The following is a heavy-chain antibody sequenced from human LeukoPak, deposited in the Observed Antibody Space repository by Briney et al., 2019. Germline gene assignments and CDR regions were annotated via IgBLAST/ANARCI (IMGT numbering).Heavy chain of an antibody. J-gene: IGHJ5*02. D-gene: IGHD3-10*01. CDR2: IYSGGSA. CDR1: GFSVSSNY. CDR3: ARENMVRGVIMAGGLDP. V-gene: IGHV3-66*01. Sequence: RGSLRLSCAASGFSVSSNYMSWVRQAPGKGLEWVSVIYSGGSAYYADSVKGRFTISRDNSKNTLYLQMNSLRAEDTAVYYCARENMVRGVIMAGGLDPWGQGTLVTVSS.